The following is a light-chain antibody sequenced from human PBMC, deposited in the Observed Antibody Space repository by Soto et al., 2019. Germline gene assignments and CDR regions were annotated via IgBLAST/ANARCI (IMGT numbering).Light chain of an antibody. Sequence: EIVLTQSPGTLSLSPGERATLSCWASQSVNRYLAWYQQKPGQAPRLLMYDASKRATGIPARFSGSGSGTDFTLTISRLEPEDFAVYYCQQYGSSGTFGQGTKVDIK. CDR3: QQYGSSGT. V-gene: IGKV3-20*01. CDR2: DAS. J-gene: IGKJ1*01. CDR1: QSVNRY.